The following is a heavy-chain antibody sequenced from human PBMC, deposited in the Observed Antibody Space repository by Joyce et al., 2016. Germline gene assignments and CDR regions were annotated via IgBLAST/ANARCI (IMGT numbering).Heavy chain of an antibody. CDR3: ARRHYYGSGSRLDL. CDR1: GFTFTNYW. D-gene: IGHD3-10*01. Sequence: EVQLVQSGAEVKKPGESLRISCAGSGFTFTNYWITWVRQMPGKGLEWRGTSDPDGSYNKDSPSFQGHVTFSGDKSISTAYLQWSSLKASDTAMYYCARRHYYGSGSRLDLWGQGTLVTVSS. CDR2: SDPDGSYN. J-gene: IGHJ5*02. V-gene: IGHV5-10-1*03.